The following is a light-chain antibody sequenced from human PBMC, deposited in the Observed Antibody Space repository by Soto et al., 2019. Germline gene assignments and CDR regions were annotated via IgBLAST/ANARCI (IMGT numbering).Light chain of an antibody. CDR3: QQINSFHIP. CDR2: GAS. J-gene: IGKJ3*01. V-gene: IGKV1-9*01. CDR1: QGIANF. Sequence: IQLTQSPSSLSASVGDRVTISCRASQGIANFLAWYQQKPGKAPNLLIYGASTLQSGVPSRFSGSGSGTDFTLTISSLQPEDFATYYCQQINSFHIPVGPGTKVDIK.